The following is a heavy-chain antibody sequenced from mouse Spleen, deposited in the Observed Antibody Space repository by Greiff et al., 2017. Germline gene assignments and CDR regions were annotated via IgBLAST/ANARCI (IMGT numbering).Heavy chain of an antibody. D-gene: IGHD2-3*01. V-gene: IGHV1-80*01. J-gene: IGHJ2*01. CDR2: IYPGDGDT. Sequence: QVQLQQSGAELVKPGASVKISCKASGYAFSSYWMNWVKQRPGKGLEWIGQIYPGDGDTNYNGKFKGKATLTADKSSSTAYMQLSSLTSEDSAVYFCARKSDGYYEHYFDYGGQGTTLTVSS. CDR3: ARKSDGYYEHYFDY. CDR1: GYAFSSYW.